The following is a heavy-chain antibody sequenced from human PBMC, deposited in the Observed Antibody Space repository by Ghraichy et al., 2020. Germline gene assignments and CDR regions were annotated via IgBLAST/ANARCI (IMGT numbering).Heavy chain of an antibody. Sequence: GGSLRLSCAASGFTFSSYSMNWVRQAPGKGLEWVSSISSSSSYIYYADSVKGRFTISRDNAKNSLYLQMNSLRAEDTAVYYCARGVMNWGNFDYWGQGTLVTVSS. CDR3: ARGVMNWGNFDY. D-gene: IGHD7-27*01. CDR1: GFTFSSYS. CDR2: ISSSSSYI. J-gene: IGHJ4*02. V-gene: IGHV3-21*01.